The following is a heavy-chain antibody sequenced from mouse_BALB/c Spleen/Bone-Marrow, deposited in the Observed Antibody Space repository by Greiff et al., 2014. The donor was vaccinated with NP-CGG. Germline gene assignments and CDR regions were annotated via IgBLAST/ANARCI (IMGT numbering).Heavy chain of an antibody. J-gene: IGHJ2*01. CDR1: GYTFTAYA. CDR2: ISTYSGNT. Sequence: VQLQQPGPELVRPGVSVKLSCKGSGYTFTAYAMHWVKQSHAKSLEWIGLISTYSGNTHYNQNFKGKATMTVDKSSSTAYMELARLTSEDSAIYYCARNFYGSSYFDYWGRGTTLTVSS. CDR3: ARNFYGSSYFDY. D-gene: IGHD1-1*01. V-gene: IGHV1-67*01.